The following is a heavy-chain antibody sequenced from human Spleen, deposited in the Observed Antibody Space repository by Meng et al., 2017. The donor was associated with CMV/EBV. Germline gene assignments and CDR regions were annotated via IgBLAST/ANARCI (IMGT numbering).Heavy chain of an antibody. CDR2: ISSSGSTI. J-gene: IGHJ4*02. V-gene: IGHV3-48*03. D-gene: IGHD5-18*01. CDR1: GFTFSSYE. Sequence: GESLKISCAASGFTFSSYEMNWVRQAPGKGLEWVSYISSSGSTIYYADSVKGRITISRDKSKNTLYLQMNSLRAEDTAIYYCAKVHGYNYGYPDWYLDYWGQGTVVTVSS. CDR3: AKVHGYNYGYPDWYLDY.